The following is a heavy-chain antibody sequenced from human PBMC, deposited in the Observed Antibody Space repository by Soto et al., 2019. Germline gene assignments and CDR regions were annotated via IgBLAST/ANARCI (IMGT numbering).Heavy chain of an antibody. Sequence: ASVKVSCKASGYNFTSYGISWVRQAPGQGLEWMGWISPHNDRTKYARRFQDRVTMTTETPTSTVYMELGSLRSDDTAVYYCARDLYYSSGRYFDHDPFDIWGQGTVVTVSS. CDR2: ISPHNDRT. CDR3: ARDLYYSSGRYFDHDPFDI. V-gene: IGHV1-18*01. J-gene: IGHJ3*02. CDR1: GYNFTSYG. D-gene: IGHD6-19*01.